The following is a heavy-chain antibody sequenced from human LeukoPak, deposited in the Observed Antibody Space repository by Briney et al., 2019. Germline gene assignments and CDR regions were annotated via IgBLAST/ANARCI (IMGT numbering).Heavy chain of an antibody. J-gene: IGHJ5*01. V-gene: IGHV3-30-3*01. CDR3: ARGLRFLEWFDY. CDR1: GFTFSSYA. Sequence: PGRSLRLSCAASGFTFSSYAMHWVRQAPGKGLEWVAVISYDGSNKYYADSVKGRFTISRDNSKNTLYLQMNSLRAEDTAVYYCARGLRFLEWFDYWGQGTLVTVSS. CDR2: ISYDGSNK. D-gene: IGHD3-3*01.